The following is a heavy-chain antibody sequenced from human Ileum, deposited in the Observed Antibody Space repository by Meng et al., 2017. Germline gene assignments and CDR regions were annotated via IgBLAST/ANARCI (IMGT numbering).Heavy chain of an antibody. V-gene: IGHV1-69*06. CDR3: ARVELTDTAMGRGWFDP. J-gene: IGHJ5*02. CDR2: IIPIFGTA. CDR1: GGTFRSYA. Sequence: VERVRSGVEVKKPVSSVKVSCKATGGTFRSYAISWVRQSPGQGLEWMGGIIPIFGTANYAQKFQGRVTITADKSTSTAYMELSSLRSEDTAVYYCARVELTDTAMGRGWFDPWGQGTLVTVSS. D-gene: IGHD5-18*01.